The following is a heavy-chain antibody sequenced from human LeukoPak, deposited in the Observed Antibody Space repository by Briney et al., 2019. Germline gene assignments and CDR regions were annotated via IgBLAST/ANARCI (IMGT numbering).Heavy chain of an antibody. Sequence: SETLSLTCTVSGGSIRGYYWGWVRRPPGRGLEYIGHVYYTGSTDYNPSLKSRVTMSVDTPKNQFSLNLRSVTAADTAVYYCAKYASSSLGSAYYFYMDVWGRGTTVTVSS. CDR2: VYYTGST. CDR1: GGSIRGYY. D-gene: IGHD6-6*01. CDR3: AKYASSSLGSAYYFYMDV. J-gene: IGHJ6*03. V-gene: IGHV4-59*01.